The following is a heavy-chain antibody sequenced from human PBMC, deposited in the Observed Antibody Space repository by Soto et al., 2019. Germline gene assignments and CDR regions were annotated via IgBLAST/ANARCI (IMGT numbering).Heavy chain of an antibody. Sequence: QVQLVQSGAEVKKPGASVKVSCKASGYPFPSYDISWVRQAPGQGLEWMGWISTYNGNTNYAQTLQGRVTMTTDTATSTAYMELRSLRSDDTAVYYCARGFRVAATRWWFDPWGQGTLVTVSS. CDR2: ISTYNGNT. D-gene: IGHD2-15*01. J-gene: IGHJ5*02. CDR3: ARGFRVAATRWWFDP. V-gene: IGHV1-18*01. CDR1: GYPFPSYD.